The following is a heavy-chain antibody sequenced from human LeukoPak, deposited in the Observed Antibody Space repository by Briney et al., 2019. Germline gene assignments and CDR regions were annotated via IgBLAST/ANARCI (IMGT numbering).Heavy chain of an antibody. CDR1: GGSISSGSYY. J-gene: IGHJ4*02. Sequence: SETLSLTCTVSGGSISSGSYYWSWIRQPAGKGLEWIGRIYTSGSTNYNPSLKSRVTISVDTSKNQFSLKLSSVTAADTAVYYCARGPARGYSYGYYFDYWGRGTLVTVSS. V-gene: IGHV4-61*02. D-gene: IGHD5-18*01. CDR3: ARGPARGYSYGYYFDY. CDR2: IYTSGST.